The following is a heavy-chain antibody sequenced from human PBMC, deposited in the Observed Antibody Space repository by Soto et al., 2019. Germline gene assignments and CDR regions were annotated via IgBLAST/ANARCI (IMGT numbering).Heavy chain of an antibody. D-gene: IGHD4-17*01. CDR3: EVTTGY. V-gene: IGHV1-8*01. CDR2: VSPENRNA. Sequence: ASVKVSCQTSGYTFTEYDINWVRQAPGQGLEYMGWVSPENRNAGYAPQFRGRVSMTADTSINTVYLELTTLTYEDTAVYYCEVTTGYWGQGTMVTVSS. CDR1: GYTFTEYD. J-gene: IGHJ4*02.